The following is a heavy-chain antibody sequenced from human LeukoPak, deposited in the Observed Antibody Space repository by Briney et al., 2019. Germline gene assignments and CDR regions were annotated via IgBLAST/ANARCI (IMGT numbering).Heavy chain of an antibody. J-gene: IGHJ4*02. Sequence: PGGSLRLSCAASGFTFSSYAMRWVRQAPGKGLEWVSAIGGSGVITYYADSVKGPFTISRDNSKNTLYLQINSLRAEDTAVYYCTKGRGGGYYFDYWGQGTLVTVSS. CDR3: TKGRGGGYYFDY. CDR2: IGGSGVIT. D-gene: IGHD3-22*01. CDR1: GFTFSSYA. V-gene: IGHV3-23*01.